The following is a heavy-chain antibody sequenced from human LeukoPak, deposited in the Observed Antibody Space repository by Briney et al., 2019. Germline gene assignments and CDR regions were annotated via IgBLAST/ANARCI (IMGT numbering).Heavy chain of an antibody. J-gene: IGHJ4*02. CDR1: GFTFSTYN. V-gene: IGHV3-21*06. Sequence: GGSLRLSCAASGFTFSTYNMNWVRQAPGKGLECVSSITSGGTYTYYADSVKGRFTTSRDNAKNSLSLQLSSLRAEDTAVYYCARGHYDILTASYKWTPDYWGQGILVTVSS. CDR2: ITSGGTYT. D-gene: IGHD3-9*01. CDR3: ARGHYDILTASYKWTPDY.